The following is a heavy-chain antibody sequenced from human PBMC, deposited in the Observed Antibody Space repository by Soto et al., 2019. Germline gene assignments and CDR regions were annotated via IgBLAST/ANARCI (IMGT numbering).Heavy chain of an antibody. CDR2: ISYDGSNK. J-gene: IGHJ4*02. Sequence: QVQLVESGGGVVQPGRSLRHSCAASGFTFSSYGMHWVRQAPGKGLEWVAVISYDGSNKYYADSVKGRFTISRDNSKNTLYLQMNSLRAEDTAVYYCAKDLWDIVVVPAAMMDYWGQGTLVTVSS. V-gene: IGHV3-30*18. CDR3: AKDLWDIVVVPAAMMDY. CDR1: GFTFSSYG. D-gene: IGHD2-2*01.